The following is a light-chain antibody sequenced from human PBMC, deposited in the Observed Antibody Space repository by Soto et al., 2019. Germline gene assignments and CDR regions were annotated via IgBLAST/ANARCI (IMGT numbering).Light chain of an antibody. J-gene: IGLJ1*01. CDR3: ASYAGSRTYV. CDR2: EVT. Sequence: LTQPASVSGSPGQSVTISCSGSDIGNYNLVSWYQHLPGRAPKLLIFEVTTRPSGISDRFSGSKSASTASLTISGLQAEDEGDYYCASYAGSRTYVFGSGTKVTVL. CDR1: SDIGNYNL. V-gene: IGLV2-23*02.